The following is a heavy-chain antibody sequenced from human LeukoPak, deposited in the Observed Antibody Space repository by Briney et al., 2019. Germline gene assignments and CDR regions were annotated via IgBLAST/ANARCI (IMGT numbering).Heavy chain of an antibody. Sequence: SETLSLTCAVYGGSFSGYYWSWIRQPPGKGLEWIGEINHSGSTNYNPSLKSRVTISVDTSKNQFSLKMRSVTAADTAVYYCARGFNYDFWSGYPYYYYYYMDVWGKGTTVTVSS. D-gene: IGHD3-3*01. CDR2: INHSGST. J-gene: IGHJ6*03. CDR1: GGSFSGYY. V-gene: IGHV4-34*01. CDR3: ARGFNYDFWSGYPYYYYYYMDV.